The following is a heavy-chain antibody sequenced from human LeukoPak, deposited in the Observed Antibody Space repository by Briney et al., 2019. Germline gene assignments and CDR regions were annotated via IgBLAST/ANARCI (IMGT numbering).Heavy chain of an antibody. J-gene: IGHJ6*04. CDR2: ISYDGSNK. CDR3: ARDLFVSSMDV. D-gene: IGHD3-16*02. CDR1: GFTFSSYA. V-gene: IGHV3-30-3*01. Sequence: GRSLRPSCAASGFTFSSYAMHWVRQAPGKGLEWVAVISYDGSNKYYADSVKGRFTISRDNSKNTLYLQMNSLRAEDTAVYYCARDLFVSSMDVWGKGTTVTVSS.